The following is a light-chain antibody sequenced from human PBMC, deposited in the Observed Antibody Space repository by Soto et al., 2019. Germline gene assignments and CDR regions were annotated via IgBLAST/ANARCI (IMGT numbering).Light chain of an antibody. CDR2: DAS. CDR1: QSVTSDY. J-gene: IGKJ1*01. Sequence: EIVLTQSAGSLSLSPGERATLSCRASQSVTSDYLAWYQQRPGQAPRLLIYDASNRATGIPARFSGSGSGTDFTLTISSLEPEDFAVYYCQQRSNWPRTFGQGTKVDIK. V-gene: IGKV3-11*01. CDR3: QQRSNWPRT.